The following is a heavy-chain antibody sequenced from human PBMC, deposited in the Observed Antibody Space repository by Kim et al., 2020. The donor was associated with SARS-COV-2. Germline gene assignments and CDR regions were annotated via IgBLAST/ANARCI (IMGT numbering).Heavy chain of an antibody. CDR2: IYYSGST. Sequence: SETLSLTWSVSGGSISSSDYYWGWIRQPPGKGLEWIATIYYSGSTYYNPSLKGRVTISVDTSKKQFSLRLSSVTAADAAVYYCARHLRNWYFDLWGRGT. J-gene: IGHJ2*01. V-gene: IGHV4-39*01. CDR1: GGSISSSDYY. CDR3: ARHLRNWYFDL.